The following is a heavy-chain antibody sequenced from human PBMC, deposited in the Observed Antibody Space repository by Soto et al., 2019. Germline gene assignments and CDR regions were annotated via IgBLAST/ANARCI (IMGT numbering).Heavy chain of an antibody. Sequence: QVQLVQSGAEVKKPGASVKVSCEASGYTFTSYAISWVRQAPGQGLEWMGWISAYNGNTNYAQKLQGRVTMTTDTSTRAAYMEVRSMRCDDTAVYYFARDVPPADFWGEGTRVTVSA. CDR2: ISAYNGNT. CDR3: ARDVPPADF. CDR1: GYTFTSYA. J-gene: IGHJ4*02. V-gene: IGHV1-18*01.